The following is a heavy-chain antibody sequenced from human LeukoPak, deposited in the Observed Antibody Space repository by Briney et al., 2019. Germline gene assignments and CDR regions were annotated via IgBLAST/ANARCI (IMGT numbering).Heavy chain of an antibody. CDR2: IKPDGSEK. V-gene: IGHV3-7*01. CDR1: GFTFRNYW. J-gene: IGHJ4*02. Sequence: GGSLGLSCEVSGFTFRNYWMTWVRQAPGRGLEWVANIKPDGSEKNYVDSVKGRFTISRDDAKNSLFLQMNSLRPEDTAVYFCARNDVAAAGDYWGQGTLVTVSS. CDR3: ARNDVAAAGDY. D-gene: IGHD6-13*01.